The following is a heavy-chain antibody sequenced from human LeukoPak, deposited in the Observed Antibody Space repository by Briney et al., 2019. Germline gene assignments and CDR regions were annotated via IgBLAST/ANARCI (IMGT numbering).Heavy chain of an antibody. J-gene: IGHJ4*02. CDR1: GFTFSSYW. V-gene: IGHV3-7*01. CDR2: IKQDGSEK. Sequence: GGSLRLSCAASGFTFSSYWMSWVRQAPGKGLEWVANIKQDGSEKYYVDSVKGRFTISRDNAKNSLYLQMNSLRAEDTAVYYCARTASSGYYDYVWGSYRPYYFDYWGQGTLVTVSS. D-gene: IGHD3-16*02. CDR3: ARTASSGYYDYVWGSYRPYYFDY.